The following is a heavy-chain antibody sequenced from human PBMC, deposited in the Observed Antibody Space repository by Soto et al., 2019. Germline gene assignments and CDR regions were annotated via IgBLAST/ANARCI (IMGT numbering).Heavy chain of an antibody. V-gene: IGHV3-23*01. D-gene: IGHD3-16*01. CDR3: AKDLGGGKRFLGGFDI. J-gene: IGHJ3*02. Sequence: EVQLLESGGGLVQPGGSLRLSCAASGFTFSSYAMSWVRQAPGKGLEWVSTISGSSGSTYYADSVKGRFTISRDNSKNSLYVQVNSLRVEDKAVYYCAKDLGGGKRFLGGFDIWGQGTVVTVSS. CDR1: GFTFSSYA. CDR2: ISGSSGST.